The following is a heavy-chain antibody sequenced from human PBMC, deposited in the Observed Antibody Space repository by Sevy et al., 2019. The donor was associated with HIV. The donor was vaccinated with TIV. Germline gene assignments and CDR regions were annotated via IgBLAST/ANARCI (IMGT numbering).Heavy chain of an antibody. V-gene: IGHV3-30-3*01. CDR2: ISYDGSNK. Sequence: GGSLRLSCAASGFTFSSYAMHWVRQAPGKGLEWVAVISYDGSNKYYADSVKGRFTISRDNSKNTLYLQMNSLRAEDMAVYYCARDIRPYMVRGGLFDYWGQGTLVTVSS. D-gene: IGHD3-10*01. CDR3: ARDIRPYMVRGGLFDY. CDR1: GFTFSSYA. J-gene: IGHJ4*02.